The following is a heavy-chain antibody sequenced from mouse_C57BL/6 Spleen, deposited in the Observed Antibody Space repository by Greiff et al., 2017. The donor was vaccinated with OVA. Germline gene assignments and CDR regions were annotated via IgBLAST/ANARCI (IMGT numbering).Heavy chain of an antibody. CDR2: ISYDGSN. V-gene: IGHV3-6*01. J-gene: IGHJ1*03. CDR3: ARDGNCGYFDV. Sequence: EVKLQESGPGLVKPSQSLSLTCSVTGYSITSGYYWNWIRQFPGNKLEWMGYISYDGSNNYNPSLKNRISITRDTSKNQFFLKLNSVTTEDTATYYCARDGNCGYFDVWGTGTTVTVSA. D-gene: IGHD2-1*01. CDR1: GYSITSGYY.